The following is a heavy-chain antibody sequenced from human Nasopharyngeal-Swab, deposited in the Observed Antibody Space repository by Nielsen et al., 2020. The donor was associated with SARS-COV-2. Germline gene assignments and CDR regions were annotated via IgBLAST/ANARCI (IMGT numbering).Heavy chain of an antibody. CDR2: IIPIFGTA. D-gene: IGHD1-26*01. CDR1: GGTFSCYA. Sequence: SVKVSCKASGGTFSCYAISWVRQAPGQGLEWMGGIIPIFGTANYAQKFQGRVTITADESTSTAYMELSSLRSEDTAVYYCAREGGSGSYFGWFDPWGQGTLVPSPQ. CDR3: AREGGSGSYFGWFDP. J-gene: IGHJ5*02. V-gene: IGHV1-69*13.